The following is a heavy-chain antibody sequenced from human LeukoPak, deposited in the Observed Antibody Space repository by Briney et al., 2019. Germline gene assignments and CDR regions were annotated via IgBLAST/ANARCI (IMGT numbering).Heavy chain of an antibody. CDR3: ARQEQQLIYNWFDP. J-gene: IGHJ5*02. CDR2: IKHSGDI. Sequence: PSETLSLTCAVYGGSFSGYSWSWIRQSPGKGLEWIGEIKHSGDINYNPSLKSRVTISVDTSKNQFSLKLSSVTAADTAVYYCARQEQQLIYNWFDPWGQGTLVTVSS. CDR1: GGSFSGYS. D-gene: IGHD6-13*01. V-gene: IGHV4-34*01.